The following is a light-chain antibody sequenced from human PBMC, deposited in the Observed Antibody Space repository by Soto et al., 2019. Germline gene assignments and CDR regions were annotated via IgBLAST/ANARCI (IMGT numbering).Light chain of an antibody. Sequence: DIQMTQSPSSLSAYVGDRVTITCRASQSISSYLNWYQQKPGKAPKLLIYAASSLQSGVPSRFSGSGSGTDFTLTISSLQPEDFATYYCQKYNSAPPWTFGQGTKVDNK. CDR2: AAS. CDR1: QSISSY. V-gene: IGKV1-39*01. J-gene: IGKJ1*01. CDR3: QKYNSAPPWT.